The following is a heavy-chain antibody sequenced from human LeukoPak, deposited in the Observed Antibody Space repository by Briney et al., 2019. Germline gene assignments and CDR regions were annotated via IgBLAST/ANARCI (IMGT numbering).Heavy chain of an antibody. CDR3: ARGAYYYDSSLGY. CDR1: GFTFSSYS. V-gene: IGHV3-21*01. CDR2: ISSSSSYT. Sequence: GGSLRLSCAASGFTFSSYSMNWVRQAPGKGLEWASSISSSSSYTYYADSVKGRFTISRDNAKNSLYLQMNSLRAEDTAVYYCARGAYYYDSSLGYWGQGTLVTVSS. J-gene: IGHJ4*02. D-gene: IGHD3-22*01.